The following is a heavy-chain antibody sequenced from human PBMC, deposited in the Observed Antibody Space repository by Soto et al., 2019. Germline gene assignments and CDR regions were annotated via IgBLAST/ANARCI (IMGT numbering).Heavy chain of an antibody. CDR3: ARDQYYYDSSGYSPFDY. Sequence: GGSLRLSCAASGFSFSTYSMNWVRQAPGKGLEWLSYISSSSTTIYYADSVKGRFTISRDNAKNSLYLQMNSLRDEDTAVYYCARDQYYYDSSGYSPFDYRGQGTLVTASS. CDR2: ISSSSTTI. D-gene: IGHD3-22*01. J-gene: IGHJ4*02. V-gene: IGHV3-48*02. CDR1: GFSFSTYS.